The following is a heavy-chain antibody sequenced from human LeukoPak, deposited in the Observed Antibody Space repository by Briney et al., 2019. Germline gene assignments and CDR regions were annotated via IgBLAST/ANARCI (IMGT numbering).Heavy chain of an antibody. CDR1: GFTFGDYA. Sequence: GRSLRLSCTASGFTFGDYAMSWVRQAPGKGPEWVGFIRSKAYGGTTEYAASVKGRFIISRDDSKSIAYLQMNSLKTEDTAVYYCTRDQRVTPYYYYYYMDVWGKGTTVTVSS. CDR2: IRSKAYGGTT. V-gene: IGHV3-49*04. J-gene: IGHJ6*03. CDR3: TRDQRVTPYYYYYYMDV. D-gene: IGHD4-23*01.